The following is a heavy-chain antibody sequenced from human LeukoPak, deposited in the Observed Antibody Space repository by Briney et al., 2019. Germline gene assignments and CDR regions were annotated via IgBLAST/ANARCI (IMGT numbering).Heavy chain of an antibody. V-gene: IGHV1-46*01. J-gene: IGHJ4*02. CDR3: ARSALSGTGYFDY. Sequence: ASVKVSCKASGYTFITHYMHWVRQAPGQGLEWMGIINPNDGGTAYAQKFRGRVSMTGDTSTRTVYMELTSLISEDTAVYYCARSALSGTGYFDYWGQGTLVTVPS. D-gene: IGHD1-1*01. CDR2: INPNDGGT. CDR1: GYTFITHY.